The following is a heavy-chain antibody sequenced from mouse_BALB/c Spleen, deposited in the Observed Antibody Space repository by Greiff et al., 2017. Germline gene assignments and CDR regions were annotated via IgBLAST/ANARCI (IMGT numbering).Heavy chain of an antibody. CDR3: ARSMITILSAMDY. CDR1: GFSLTGYG. Sequence: QVQLKQSGPGLVAPSQSLSITCTVSGFSLTGYGVNWVRQPPGKGLEWLGMIWGDGSTDYNSALKSRLSISKDNSKSQVFLKMNSLQANDTAIYYCARSMITILSAMDYWGQGTSVTVSS. D-gene: IGHD2-4*01. CDR2: IWGDGST. V-gene: IGHV2-6-7*01. J-gene: IGHJ4*01.